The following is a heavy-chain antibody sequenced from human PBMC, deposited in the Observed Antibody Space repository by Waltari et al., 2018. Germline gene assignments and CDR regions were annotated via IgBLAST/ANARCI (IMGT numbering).Heavy chain of an antibody. J-gene: IGHJ6*02. Sequence: QVQLVQSGAEVKKPGASVKVSCKASGYTFTSYDINWVRQATGQGLEWMGWMNPNSGNTGYAQKFQGRVTMTRNTSISTAYMELRSLRSDDTAVYYCASGEYDDSTGSRYYGMDVWGQGTTVTVSS. CDR3: ASGEYDDSTGSRYYGMDV. CDR1: GYTFTSYD. CDR2: MNPNSGNT. V-gene: IGHV1-8*01. D-gene: IGHD3-22*01.